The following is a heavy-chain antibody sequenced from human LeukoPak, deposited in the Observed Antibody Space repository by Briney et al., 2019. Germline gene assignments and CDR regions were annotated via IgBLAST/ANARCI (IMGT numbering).Heavy chain of an antibody. V-gene: IGHV1-18*01. CDR1: GYPFSGYG. Sequence: ASVKVSCKASGYPFSGYGIAWGRQAPGQGLEWMGWISGHNGNTNYAQKLQGRVSMTTDTSSTTAYMELRSLTSDDTALYYCARSSLGAITAGPFDYWGQGTLVTVSS. CDR2: ISGHNGNT. J-gene: IGHJ4*02. D-gene: IGHD5-12*01. CDR3: ARSSLGAITAGPFDY.